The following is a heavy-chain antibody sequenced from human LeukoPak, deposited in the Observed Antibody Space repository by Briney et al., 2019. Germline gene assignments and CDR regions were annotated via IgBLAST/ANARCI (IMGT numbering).Heavy chain of an antibody. CDR3: ARLRGYRHYMDV. CDR1: GGSFSGYY. Sequence: SETLSLTCAVSGGSFSGYYWSWIRQPPGKGLEWIGEINHSGSTNYNPSLKSRVTISVDTSKNQFSLKLSSVTAADTAVYYCARLRGYRHYMDVWGKGTTVTVSS. CDR2: INHSGST. V-gene: IGHV4-34*01. D-gene: IGHD5-12*01. J-gene: IGHJ6*03.